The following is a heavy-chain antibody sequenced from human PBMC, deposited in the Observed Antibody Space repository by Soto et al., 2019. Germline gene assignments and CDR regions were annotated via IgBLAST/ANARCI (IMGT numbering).Heavy chain of an antibody. CDR2: IYYSGST. CDR1: GGSISSGDYY. D-gene: IGHD6-6*01. Sequence: QVQLQESGPGLVKPSQTLSLTCTVSGGSISSGDYYWSWIRQPPGKGLEWIGYIYYSGSTYYNPSLKSRVTISVDTSKNQCARKLSSVTAADTAVYYCARVGQLDNYYYGMDVWGQGTTVTVSS. J-gene: IGHJ6*02. CDR3: ARVGQLDNYYYGMDV. V-gene: IGHV4-30-4*01.